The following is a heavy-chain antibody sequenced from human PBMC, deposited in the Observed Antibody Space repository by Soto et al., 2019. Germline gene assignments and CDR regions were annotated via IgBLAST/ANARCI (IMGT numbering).Heavy chain of an antibody. CDR3: ARDHRDRRSWPDAFDI. CDR2: ISSSSSYI. D-gene: IGHD6-13*01. J-gene: IGHJ3*02. CDR1: GFTFSSYS. Sequence: EVQLVESGGGLVKPGGSLRLSCAASGFTFSSYSMNWVRQAPGKGLEWVSSISSSSSYIYYADSVKGRFTISRDNAKNSLYLQINSLRAEETAVYYCARDHRDRRSWPDAFDIWGQGTMVTVSS. V-gene: IGHV3-21*01.